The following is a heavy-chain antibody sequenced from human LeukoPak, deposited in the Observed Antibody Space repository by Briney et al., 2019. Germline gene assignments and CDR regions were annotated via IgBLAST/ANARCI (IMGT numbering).Heavy chain of an antibody. D-gene: IGHD6-13*01. V-gene: IGHV3-21*01. J-gene: IGHJ4*02. CDR3: ARDGAAADFDY. CDR1: AFTFSSYS. CDR2: ISSSSSYT. Sequence: PAGSLRLSCAASAFTFSSYSMNWVRQAPGKGLEWVSSISSSSSYTYYADSVKGRFTISRDNAKNSLYLQMNSLRAEDTAVYYCARDGAAADFDYWGQGTLVTLSS.